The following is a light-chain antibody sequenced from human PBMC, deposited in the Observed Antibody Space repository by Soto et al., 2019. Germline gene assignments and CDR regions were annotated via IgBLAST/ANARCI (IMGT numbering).Light chain of an antibody. J-gene: IGKJ4*01. CDR1: QNVRSN. CDR2: GAS. CDR3: QQYTAWPLT. V-gene: IGKV3-15*01. Sequence: EIVMTQSPATLSVSPGERATLSCRASQNVRSNLAWYQQKPGQAPRLLIYGASTRATGVPARFSGSGSGTEFTLTISSLQSEDFAVYYCQQYTAWPLTFGGGTKVEIK.